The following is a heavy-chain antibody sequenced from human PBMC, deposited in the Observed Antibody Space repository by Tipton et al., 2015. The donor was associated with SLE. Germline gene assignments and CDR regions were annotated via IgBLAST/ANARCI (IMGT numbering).Heavy chain of an antibody. CDR1: GGSFSGYY. V-gene: IGHV4-34*01. CDR3: AREAEDCSGGSCYSGWFDP. CDR2: IYYSGST. D-gene: IGHD2-15*01. Sequence: TLSLTCAVYGGSFSGYYWGWIRQPPGKGLEWIGSIYYSGSTYYNPSLKSRVTISVDTSKNQFSLKLSSVTAADTAVYYCAREAEDCSGGSCYSGWFDPWGQGTLVTVSS. J-gene: IGHJ5*02.